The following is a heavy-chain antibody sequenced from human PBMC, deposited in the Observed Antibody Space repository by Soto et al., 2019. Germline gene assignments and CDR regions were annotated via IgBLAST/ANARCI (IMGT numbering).Heavy chain of an antibody. V-gene: IGHV1-2*06. J-gene: IGHJ5*02. CDR2: INPRSGDT. CDR3: GRDGVGATPLGWFDP. CDR1: GYTFIGYY. D-gene: IGHD1-26*01. Sequence: QVQLVQSGAEVKKPGASVKVSCKASGYTFIGYYIHWVRQAPGQGLEWMGRINPRSGDTTYAQKVQGRLTMNRDTSISTDDMELRSLRSDDTAVYYCGRDGVGATPLGWFDPWGQGSLVTVSS.